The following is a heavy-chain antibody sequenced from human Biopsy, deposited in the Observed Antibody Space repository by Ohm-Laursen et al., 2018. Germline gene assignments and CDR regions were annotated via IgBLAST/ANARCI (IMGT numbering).Heavy chain of an antibody. CDR1: GFTFSDYY. CDR2: VSGSGTTI. V-gene: IGHV3-11*01. CDR3: ARDGVGSYHDY. J-gene: IGHJ4*02. Sequence: LRLSCAASGFTFSDYYMSWIRQAPGKGLEWLSYVSGSGTTIFYADSVKGRFTVSRDNAKNSLYLQMNSLTVEDAAVYYCARDGVGSYHDYWGQGTLVTVSS. D-gene: IGHD3-16*02.